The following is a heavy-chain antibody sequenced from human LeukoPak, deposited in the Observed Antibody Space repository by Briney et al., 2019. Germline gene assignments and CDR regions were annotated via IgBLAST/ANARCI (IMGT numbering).Heavy chain of an antibody. CDR3: ARGPILLWIHNGMDV. D-gene: IGHD3-10*01. CDR2: IRSKAYGGTI. J-gene: IGHJ6*02. V-gene: IGHV3-49*04. CDR1: GFIFDDHA. Sequence: GGSLRLSCAAYGFIFDDHAMSWVRQAPGKGLEWVGFIRSKAYGGTIEYAASVEGRFTISRDDSKGIAYLQMNSLETEDTAVYYCARGPILLWIHNGMDVWGPGTTVTVSS.